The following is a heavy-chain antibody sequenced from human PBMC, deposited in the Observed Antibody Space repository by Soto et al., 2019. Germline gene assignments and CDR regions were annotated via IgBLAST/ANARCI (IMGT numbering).Heavy chain of an antibody. J-gene: IGHJ4*02. Sequence: EVQLMESGGGLVKPGGSLRLSCAASGFTFSSYSMNWVRQAPGKGLEWVSSISSSSSYIYYADSVKGRFTISRDNAKNSLYLQMNSLRAEDTAVYYCARDQFDWLSNDSYYFDYWGQGTLVTVSS. CDR3: ARDQFDWLSNDSYYFDY. V-gene: IGHV3-21*01. CDR2: ISSSSSYI. CDR1: GFTFSSYS. D-gene: IGHD3-9*01.